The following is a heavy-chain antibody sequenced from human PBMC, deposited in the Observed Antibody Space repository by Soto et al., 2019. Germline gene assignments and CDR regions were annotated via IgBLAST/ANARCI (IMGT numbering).Heavy chain of an antibody. CDR2: IIPIFGTA. V-gene: IGHV1-69*13. J-gene: IGHJ3*02. CDR3: ARDSFTFNGIGDAFDI. CDR1: GGTFSSYA. D-gene: IGHD1-26*01. Sequence: ASVKVSCKASGGTFSSYAISWVRQAPGQGLEWMGGIIPIFGTANYAQKFQGRVTITADESTSTAYMELSSLRSEDTAVYYCARDSFTFNGIGDAFDIWGQGTMVTVSS.